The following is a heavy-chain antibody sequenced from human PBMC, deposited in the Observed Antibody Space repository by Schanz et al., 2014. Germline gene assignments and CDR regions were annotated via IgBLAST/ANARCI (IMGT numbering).Heavy chain of an antibody. CDR1: GFTFSSYA. CDR2: IGGSGGST. D-gene: IGHD4-4*01. J-gene: IGHJ3*02. Sequence: EVQLLESGGGLVKPGGSLRLSCAASGFTFSSYAMSWVRQAPGKGLEWVSGIGGSGGSTDYADSVKGRFTISRDNSKNTVHLQMNSLRAEDTAVYFCAKDRWRATVMVDAFDIWGQGTKVTVSS. V-gene: IGHV3-23*01. CDR3: AKDRWRATVMVDAFDI.